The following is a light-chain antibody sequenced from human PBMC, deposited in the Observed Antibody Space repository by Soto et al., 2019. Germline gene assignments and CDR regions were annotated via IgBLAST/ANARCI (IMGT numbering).Light chain of an antibody. CDR1: ALPKQY. Sequence: SYELTQPPSVSVSPGQTARIPCSGDALPKQYAYWYQQKPGQAPVLVIYKDSERPSGIPERFSGSSSGTTVTLTISGVQAEDEADYYCQSADSSGTYVVFGGGTKVTVL. CDR3: QSADSSGTYVV. V-gene: IGLV3-25*02. J-gene: IGLJ2*01. CDR2: KDS.